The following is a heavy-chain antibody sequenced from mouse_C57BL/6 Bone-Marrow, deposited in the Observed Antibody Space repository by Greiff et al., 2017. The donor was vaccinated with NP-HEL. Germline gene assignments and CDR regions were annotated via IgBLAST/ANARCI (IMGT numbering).Heavy chain of an antibody. CDR2: IYPRSGNT. CDR3: AVGVTTVVATNWYFDV. V-gene: IGHV1-81*01. Sequence: QVQLQQSGAELARPGASVKLSCKASGYTFTSYGISWVKQRTGQGLEWIGEIYPRSGNTYYNEKFKSKATLTVAKSSSTAYMQLSSLTSEDSAVYYCAVGVTTVVATNWYFDVWGTGTTVTVSS. D-gene: IGHD1-1*01. CDR1: GYTFTSYG. J-gene: IGHJ1*03.